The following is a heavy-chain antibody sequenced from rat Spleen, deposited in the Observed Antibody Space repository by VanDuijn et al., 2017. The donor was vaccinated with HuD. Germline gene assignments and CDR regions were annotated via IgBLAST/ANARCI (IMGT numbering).Heavy chain of an antibody. J-gene: IGHJ3*01. Sequence: EVQLVESGGGLVQSGRSLKLSCVASGFTFNNYWMTWIRQAPTKGLEWVASITNSGGSTYFRDSVRDRFTISRDNAKSTLYLQMDSLKSEDTATYYCTTYSDYATSPFAYWGRGALVTVSS. CDR1: GFTFNNYW. CDR2: ITNSGGST. CDR3: TTYSDYATSPFAY. D-gene: IGHD1-6*01. V-gene: IGHV5-31*01.